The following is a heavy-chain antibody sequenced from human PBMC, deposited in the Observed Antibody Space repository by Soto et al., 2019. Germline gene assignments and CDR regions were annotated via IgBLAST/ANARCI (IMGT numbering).Heavy chain of an antibody. J-gene: IGHJ5*02. CDR3: ARQGSDYSNPNWFDP. Sequence: SETLSLTCTVSGGSLSRYYWSWIRQPPGKGLEWIGYIYYSGSTNYNPSPKSRVTISVDTSKIQFSLKLRSVTAADMALYYCARQGSDYSNPNWFDPWGQGTLVTVSS. CDR1: GGSLSRYY. D-gene: IGHD4-4*01. V-gene: IGHV4-59*08. CDR2: IYYSGST.